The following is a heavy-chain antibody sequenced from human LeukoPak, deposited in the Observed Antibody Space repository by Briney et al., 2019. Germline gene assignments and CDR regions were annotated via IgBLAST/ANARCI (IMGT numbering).Heavy chain of an antibody. D-gene: IGHD6-6*01. CDR2: IYFTGST. V-gene: IGHV4-39*07. CDR3: ARGRTRRDAFDI. J-gene: IGHJ3*02. Sequence: SETLSLTCTVSGGSISSSGYYWAWIRQPPGKGLEWIATIYFTGSTYYNPSLKSRVTISVDTSKNQFSLKLSSVTAADTAVYYCARGRTRRDAFDIWGQGTMVTVSS. CDR1: GGSISSSGYY.